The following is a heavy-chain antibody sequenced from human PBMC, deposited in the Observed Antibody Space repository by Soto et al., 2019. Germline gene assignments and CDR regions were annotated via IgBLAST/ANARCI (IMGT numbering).Heavy chain of an antibody. D-gene: IGHD3-16*01. V-gene: IGHV3-30*03. CDR2: ISYDGSSSK. Sequence: GGSLRLSCTASGFTFGSHGFHWVRQAPGKGLEWVAAISYDGSSSKYYADSVKGRFTISRDNSKNTLYLQMNSLRAEDTAVYYCARDLGGDTTPFYYYYYYGMDVWGQGTTVTVSS. J-gene: IGHJ6*02. CDR3: ARDLGGDTTPFYYYYYYGMDV. CDR1: GFTFGSHG.